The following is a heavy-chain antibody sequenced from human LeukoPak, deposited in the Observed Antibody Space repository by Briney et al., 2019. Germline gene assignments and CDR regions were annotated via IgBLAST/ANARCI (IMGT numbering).Heavy chain of an antibody. CDR1: GFTFSSYA. CDR2: ISGSGGST. CDR3: AKSISGIAGANDAFDI. D-gene: IGHD1-26*01. Sequence: GGSLRLSCAASGFTFSSYAMSWVRQAPGKGLEWVSAISGSGGSTYYADSVKGRFTISRDNSKNTLYLQMNSLRAEDTAVYYCAKSISGIAGANDAFDIWGQGTMVTVSS. J-gene: IGHJ3*02. V-gene: IGHV3-23*01.